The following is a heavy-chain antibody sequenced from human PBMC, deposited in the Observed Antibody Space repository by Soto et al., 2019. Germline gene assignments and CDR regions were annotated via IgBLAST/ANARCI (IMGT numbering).Heavy chain of an antibody. CDR1: GYSFTSYW. Sequence: GESLKISCKGSGYSFTSYWIGWGRQMPGKGLEGMGIIYPGDSATRYSPSFQGQVTISADKSISTAYLQWSSLKASDTAMYYCATALGPDGETGDAFDIWGQGTMVTVSS. J-gene: IGHJ3*02. CDR2: IYPGDSAT. D-gene: IGHD7-27*01. V-gene: IGHV5-51*01. CDR3: ATALGPDGETGDAFDI.